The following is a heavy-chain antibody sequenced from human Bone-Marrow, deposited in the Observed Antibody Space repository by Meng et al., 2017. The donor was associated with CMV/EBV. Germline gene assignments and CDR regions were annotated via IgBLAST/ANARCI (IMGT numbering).Heavy chain of an antibody. J-gene: IGHJ5*02. D-gene: IGHD2-2*01. CDR3: ARDRLNNRGGRQLLLGFNWFDP. CDR2: ISAYNGNT. V-gene: IGHV1-18*01. Sequence: ASVKVSCKASGYTFTSYGISWVRQAPGQGLEWMGWISAYNGNTNYAQKLQGRVTMTTDTSTSTAYMELRSLRSDDTAVYYCARDRLNNRGGRQLLLGFNWFDPWGQGTLVTVSS. CDR1: GYTFTSYG.